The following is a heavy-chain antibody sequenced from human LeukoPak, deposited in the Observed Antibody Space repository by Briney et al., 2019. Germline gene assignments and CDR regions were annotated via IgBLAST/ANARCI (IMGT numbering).Heavy chain of an antibody. CDR1: GFTFDDYG. CDR2: INWNGGST. D-gene: IGHD3-16*01. J-gene: IGHJ4*02. CDR3: ARVNYDYVWGSYCLKYYFDY. V-gene: IGHV3-20*04. Sequence: GGSLRLSCAASGFTFDDYGMSWARQAPGKGLEWVSGINWNGGSTGYADSAKGRFTISRDNAKNSLYLQMNSLRAEDTALYYCARVNYDYVWGSYCLKYYFDYWGQGTLVTVSS.